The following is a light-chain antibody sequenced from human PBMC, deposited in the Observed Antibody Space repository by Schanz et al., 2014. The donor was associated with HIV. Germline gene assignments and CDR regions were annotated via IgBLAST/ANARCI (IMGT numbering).Light chain of an antibody. J-gene: IGLJ2*01. CDR3: CSYAGNSIFVV. CDR2: NNN. CDR1: SSNVGSNT. Sequence: QSVLAQPPSASGTPGQTVTISCSGSSSNVGSNTVHWYQQLPGTAPRLLVYNNNQRPSGVPDRFSGSKSGNTASLTISGLQAEDEADYHCCSYAGNSIFVVFGGGTKLTVL. V-gene: IGLV1-44*01.